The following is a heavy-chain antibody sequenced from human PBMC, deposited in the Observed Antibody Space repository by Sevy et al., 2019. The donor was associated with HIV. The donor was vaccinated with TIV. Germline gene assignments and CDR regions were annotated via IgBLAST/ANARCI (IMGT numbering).Heavy chain of an antibody. CDR2: ISYDGSNK. J-gene: IGHJ6*02. CDR3: AKAQVDCRSGTCYSAHYYYDMDV. CDR1: GFIFSSYG. Sequence: GGSLRLSCAASGFIFSSYGMHWVRQAPGKGLEWMAAISYDGSNKYYGNFVKGRFTISRDNSKNTLYLQMNSLRPEDTAVYYCAKAQVDCRSGTCYSAHYYYDMDVWGQGTTVTVSS. V-gene: IGHV3-30*18. D-gene: IGHD1-1*01.